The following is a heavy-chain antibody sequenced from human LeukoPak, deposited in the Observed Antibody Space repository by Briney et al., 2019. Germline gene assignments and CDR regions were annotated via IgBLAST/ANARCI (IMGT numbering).Heavy chain of an antibody. V-gene: IGHV3-74*01. CDR3: ARDRIAARPSSYYFDY. CDR1: GFTFSSYW. D-gene: IGHD6-6*01. Sequence: PGGSLRLSCAASGFTFSSYWVHWVRQAPGKGLVWVSRINSDGSSTSYADSVKGRFTISRDNAKNTLYLQMNSLRAEDTAVYYCARDRIAARPSSYYFDYWGQGTLVTVSS. CDR2: INSDGSST. J-gene: IGHJ4*02.